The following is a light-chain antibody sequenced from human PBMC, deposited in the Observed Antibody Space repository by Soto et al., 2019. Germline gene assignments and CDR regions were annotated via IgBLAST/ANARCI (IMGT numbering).Light chain of an antibody. Sequence: QSALTQPASVSASPGQSITIPCTGTSSDVGSYNLVSWFQQHPGKVPKLLIYEGTKRPSGLSDRFSGSKSGTTASLTISGLQAEDEAHYYCYSYAGENLYVFGTGTTVTVL. J-gene: IGLJ1*01. CDR3: YSYAGENLYV. CDR1: SSDVGSYNL. CDR2: EGT. V-gene: IGLV2-23*01.